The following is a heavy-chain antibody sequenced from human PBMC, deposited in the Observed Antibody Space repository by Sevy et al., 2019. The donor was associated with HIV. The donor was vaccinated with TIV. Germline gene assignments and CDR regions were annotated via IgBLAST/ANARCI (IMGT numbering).Heavy chain of an antibody. Sequence: GGSLRLSCAASGFTFSSYSMNWVRQAPRKGLEWVSSISSSSSSIYYADFVKGRFTISGDNAKNSLYLQMDGLTAEDTAVYYCARGFCVSSSCSGSSWGQGTLVTVSS. D-gene: IGHD2-2*01. V-gene: IGHV3-48*01. CDR1: GFTFSSYS. J-gene: IGHJ4*02. CDR2: ISSSSSSI. CDR3: ARGFCVSSSCSGSS.